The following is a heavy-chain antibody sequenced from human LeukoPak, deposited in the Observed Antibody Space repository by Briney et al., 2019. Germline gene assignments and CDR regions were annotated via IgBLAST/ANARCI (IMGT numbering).Heavy chain of an antibody. J-gene: IGHJ4*02. D-gene: IGHD3-10*01. V-gene: IGHV3-74*01. CDR1: GFSISTYW. CDR3: VRGVADSYGQFDN. CDR2: INPDGSTT. Sequence: GGSLRLSCAASGFSISTYWIHWVRQAPGKGLVWVSHINPDGSTTYYADSVKGRITISRDNAKNTLYLQMNSLRAEDTAVYYCVRGVADSYGQFDNWGQGTLVTVSS.